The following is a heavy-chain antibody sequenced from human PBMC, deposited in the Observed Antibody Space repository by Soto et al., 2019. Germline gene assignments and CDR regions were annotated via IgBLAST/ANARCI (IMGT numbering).Heavy chain of an antibody. D-gene: IGHD6-13*01. CDR1: GGSFSDYS. CDR2: ISHTGHT. J-gene: IGHJ4*02. CDR3: ARNGGSTWFYFDS. V-gene: IGHV4-34*01. Sequence: PSETLSLTCAVYGGSFSDYSWTWIRQPPGKELEWIGEISHTGHTNYNPSLNSRVTMSIDTSKNQFFLKLNSVTAADIGMYYCARNGGSTWFYFDSWGQGTVVT.